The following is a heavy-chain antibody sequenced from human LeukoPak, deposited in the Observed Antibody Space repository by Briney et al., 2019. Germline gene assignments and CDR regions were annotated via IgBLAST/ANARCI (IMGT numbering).Heavy chain of an antibody. CDR3: AKASGYSFGHFDY. CDR2: IIWNGGRT. V-gene: IGHV3-9*01. Sequence: GGSLRLSCAASGFTFSNYAMHWVRQAPGKGLEWVSDIIWNGGRTGYADSVKGRFTISRDNAKNSLYLQMNNLRPEDTALYYCAKASGYSFGHFDYWGQGTLVTVSS. J-gene: IGHJ4*02. CDR1: GFTFSNYA. D-gene: IGHD5-18*01.